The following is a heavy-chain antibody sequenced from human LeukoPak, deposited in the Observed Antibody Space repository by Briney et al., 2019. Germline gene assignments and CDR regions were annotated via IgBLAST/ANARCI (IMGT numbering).Heavy chain of an antibody. J-gene: IGHJ4*02. CDR3: AKGGAMVIDY. Sequence: PGGSLRLSCAASGFTFSSYGMHWVRQAPGKGLEWVAVISYDGSNKYYADSVKGRFTISRDNAKNTLYLQMNSLRAEDTAVYYCAKGGAMVIDYWGQGTLVTVSS. V-gene: IGHV3-30*18. CDR1: GFTFSSYG. D-gene: IGHD5-18*01. CDR2: ISYDGSNK.